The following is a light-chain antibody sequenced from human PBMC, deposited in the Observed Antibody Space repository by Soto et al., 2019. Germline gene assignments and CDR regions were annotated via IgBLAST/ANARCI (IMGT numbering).Light chain of an antibody. CDR1: SSDVGGYNY. J-gene: IGLJ3*02. V-gene: IGLV2-8*01. Sequence: QSVLTQPPSASGSPGQSVTISCTGTSSDVGGYNYVSWYQQHPGKAPKLMIYEVSKRPSGVPDRFSGSKSGNTASLTVSGLQAEDEADYYCSSYAGSNNFRVFGGGTKLTAL. CDR3: SSYAGSNNFRV. CDR2: EVS.